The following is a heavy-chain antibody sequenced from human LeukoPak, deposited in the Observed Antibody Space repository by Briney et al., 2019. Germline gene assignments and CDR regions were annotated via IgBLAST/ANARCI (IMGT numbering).Heavy chain of an antibody. CDR1: GYSISSGYY. Sequence: SETLSLTCTVSGYSISSGYYWSWIWQPAGKGLEWIGRIYTSGSTNYNPSLKSRVTMSVDTSKNQFSLKLSSVTAADTAVYYCARAMGRGAFDYWGQGTLVTVSS. CDR3: ARAMGRGAFDY. V-gene: IGHV4-4*07. J-gene: IGHJ4*02. CDR2: IYTSGST. D-gene: IGHD1-26*01.